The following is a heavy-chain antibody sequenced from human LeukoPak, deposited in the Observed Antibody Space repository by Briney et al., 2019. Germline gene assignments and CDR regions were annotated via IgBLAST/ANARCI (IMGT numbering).Heavy chain of an antibody. D-gene: IGHD3-22*01. CDR1: GFTFSSYV. V-gene: IGHV3-30*04. CDR3: AKARGLIGGAFDI. J-gene: IGHJ3*02. CDR2: ISYDGSNE. Sequence: PGGSLRLSCAASGFTFSSYVMHWVRQAPGKGLEWVAIISYDGSNEYYADSVKGRFTISRDNSKNSLYLLMNSLTTEDTALYYCAKARGLIGGAFDIWGRGTMVTVSS.